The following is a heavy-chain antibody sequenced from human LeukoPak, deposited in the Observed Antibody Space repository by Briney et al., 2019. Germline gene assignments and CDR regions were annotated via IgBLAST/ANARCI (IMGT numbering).Heavy chain of an antibody. CDR3: ATHSGGY. CDR2: IYSGGST. V-gene: IGHV3-66*01. CDR1: GFTFSSYT. D-gene: IGHD3-16*01. Sequence: GGSLRLSCAASGFTFSSYTMNWVRQAPGKGLEWVSVIYSGGSTYYANSVKGRFTISRDISKNTLFLQMNALRAEDTAVYYCATHSGGYWGQGTLVTVSS. J-gene: IGHJ4*02.